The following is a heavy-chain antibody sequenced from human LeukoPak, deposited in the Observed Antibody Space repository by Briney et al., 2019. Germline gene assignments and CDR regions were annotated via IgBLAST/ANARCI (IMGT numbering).Heavy chain of an antibody. V-gene: IGHV1-69*05. CDR2: IIPILGTA. D-gene: IGHD3-22*01. Sequence: GASVKVSCKASGGTFSSYAISWVRQAPGQGLEWMGGIIPILGTANYAQKFQGRVTITTDESTSTAYMELSSLRSEDTAVYYCAREATRNGKVVITDFDYWGQGTLVTVSS. J-gene: IGHJ4*02. CDR3: AREATRNGKVVITDFDY. CDR1: GGTFSSYA.